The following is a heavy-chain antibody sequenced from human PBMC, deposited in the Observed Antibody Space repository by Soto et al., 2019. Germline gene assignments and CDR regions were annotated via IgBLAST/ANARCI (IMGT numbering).Heavy chain of an antibody. CDR2: ITNDVGDT. CDR3: AKPQIAARLVYFDY. Sequence: GGSLRLSCAASGFTFSNYAMTWVRQAPGEGLEWVAVITNDVGDTLHADSVKGRFTISRDNSKNTLYLQMNSLRAEDTAVYYCAKPQIAARLVYFDYWGQGTLVTFSS. V-gene: IGHV3-23*01. CDR1: GFTFSNYA. D-gene: IGHD6-6*01. J-gene: IGHJ4*02.